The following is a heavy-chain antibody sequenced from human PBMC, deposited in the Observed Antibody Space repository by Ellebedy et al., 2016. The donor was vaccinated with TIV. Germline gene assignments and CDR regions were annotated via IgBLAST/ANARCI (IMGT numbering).Heavy chain of an antibody. V-gene: IGHV3-7*01. J-gene: IGHJ4*02. D-gene: IGHD3-22*01. CDR3: ARVYDSIDY. Sequence: GESLKISCTDSGFTVSSYWMSWARQAPGKGLEWVANIKQDGSEKYYVDSVKGRFTISRDNAKNSLYLQMNSLRAEDTAVYYCARVYDSIDYWGQGTLVTVSS. CDR2: IKQDGSEK. CDR1: GFTVSSYW.